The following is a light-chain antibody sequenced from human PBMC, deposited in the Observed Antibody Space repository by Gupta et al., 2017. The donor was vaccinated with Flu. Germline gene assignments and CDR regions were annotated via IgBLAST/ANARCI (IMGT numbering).Light chain of an antibody. CDR3: QQSYSTPFT. Sequence: DIQMTQSPSSLSASEGDRVTITCRASQSISSYLNWYQHKPGKAPKLLISAASSLQSGVPPRFSCSGSGTDFTLTISSLQPEDFATYYCQQSYSTPFTFGPGTKVDIK. J-gene: IGKJ3*01. V-gene: IGKV1-39*01. CDR2: AAS. CDR1: QSISSY.